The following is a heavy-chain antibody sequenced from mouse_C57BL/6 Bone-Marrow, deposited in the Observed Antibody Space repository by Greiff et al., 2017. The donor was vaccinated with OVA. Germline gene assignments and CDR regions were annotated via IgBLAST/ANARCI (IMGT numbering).Heavy chain of an antibody. D-gene: IGHD1-1*01. J-gene: IGHJ3*01. CDR3: ASPLGYGSRFAY. V-gene: IGHV1-80*01. CDR1: GYAFSSYW. Sequence: QVQLQQSGAELVKPGASVKISCKASGYAFSSYWMNWVKQRPGKGLAWIGQIYPGDGDTNYNGKFKGKATLTADKSSSTAYMQLSSLTSEDSAVYFCASPLGYGSRFAYWGQGTLVTVSA. CDR2: IYPGDGDT.